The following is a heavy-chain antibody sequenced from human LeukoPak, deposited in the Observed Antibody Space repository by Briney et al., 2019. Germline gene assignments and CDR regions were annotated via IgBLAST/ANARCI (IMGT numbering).Heavy chain of an antibody. V-gene: IGHV3-23*01. J-gene: IGHJ4*02. D-gene: IGHD5-18*01. CDR2: ISGSGGST. CDR1: GFTFSSYA. CDR3: AKALKYSYGCDY. Sequence: GGSLRLSCAASGFTFSSYAMSWVRQAPGKGLKWVSAISGSGGSTYYADSVKGRFTISRDNSKNTLYLQINSLRAEDTAVYYCAKALKYSYGCDYWGQGTLVTVSS.